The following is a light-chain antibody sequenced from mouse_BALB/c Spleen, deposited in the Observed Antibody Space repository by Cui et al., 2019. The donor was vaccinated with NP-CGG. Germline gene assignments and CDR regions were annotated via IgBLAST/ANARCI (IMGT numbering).Light chain of an antibody. CDR2: GTN. CDR1: TGTVTTSYS. Sequence: QAVATQESALSTAPGETVTLTCRSTTGTVTTSYSANWVQEKPDHLFTGLIGGTNNRAPGVPARFSGSLIGDKAALTITGAQTEDEAIYFCDLWYSNHWVFGGGTKLTVL. V-gene: IGLV1*01. J-gene: IGLJ1*01. CDR3: DLWYSNHWV.